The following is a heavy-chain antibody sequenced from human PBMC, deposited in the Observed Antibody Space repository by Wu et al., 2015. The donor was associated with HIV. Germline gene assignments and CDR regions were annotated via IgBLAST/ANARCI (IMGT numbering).Heavy chain of an antibody. Sequence: QVQLVQSGAEVKKPGASVKVSCKASGYTFTSYGISWVRQAPGQGLEWMGWISAYNGNTNYAQKLQGRVTMTTDTSTSIACMELRSLRSDDTAVYYCAREGNHYDSSGYFAHLDYWGQGTLVTVSS. CDR1: GYTFTSYG. CDR2: ISAYNGNT. CDR3: AREGNHYDSSGYFAHLDY. D-gene: IGHD3-22*01. V-gene: IGHV1-18*01. J-gene: IGHJ4*02.